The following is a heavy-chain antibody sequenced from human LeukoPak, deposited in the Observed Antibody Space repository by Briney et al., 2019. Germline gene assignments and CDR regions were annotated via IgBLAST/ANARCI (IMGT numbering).Heavy chain of an antibody. Sequence: SETLSLTCTVSGGSISSSSYYWGWIRQPPGKGLEWIGTIYYSGSTYYNPSLKSRVTISVDTSKNQFSLKLSSVTAADTAVYYCARESREGGFDYWGQGTLVTVSS. CDR1: GGSISSSSYY. CDR3: ARESREGGFDY. CDR2: IYYSGST. V-gene: IGHV4-39*07. D-gene: IGHD3-16*01. J-gene: IGHJ4*02.